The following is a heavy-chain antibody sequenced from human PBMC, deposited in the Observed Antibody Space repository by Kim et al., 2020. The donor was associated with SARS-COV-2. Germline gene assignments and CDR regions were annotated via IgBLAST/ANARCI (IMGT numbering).Heavy chain of an antibody. D-gene: IGHD2-21*01. CDR1: GFAFSTSA. V-gene: IGHV3-23*01. CDR2: ISGDSTTT. J-gene: IGHJ4*02. CDR3: AKVSRGGGEDY. Sequence: GGSLRLSCVASGFAFSTSAMSWVRRAPGKGLEWVSTISGDSTTTYYADSVKGRFTISRDNSKNTLYLQMKSLRAEDTAVYYCAKVSRGGGEDYWGQGTLV.